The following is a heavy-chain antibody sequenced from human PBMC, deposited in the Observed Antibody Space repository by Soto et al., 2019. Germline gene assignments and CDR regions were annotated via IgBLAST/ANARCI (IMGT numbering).Heavy chain of an antibody. J-gene: IGHJ4*02. CDR3: AKGYGWDYLDY. D-gene: IGHD4-17*01. V-gene: IGHV3-23*01. CDR1: GFTFGSYG. Sequence: EVQLLQSGGGLVLPGGSLRLSCEASGFTFGSYGMTWVRQGPGKGLEWVSLIGADGGTTYTAEAVKGRFTIARDNSRNSLYLQMDNLRVEGTAVYYCAKGYGWDYLDYWGQGALVTVSP. CDR2: IGADGGTT.